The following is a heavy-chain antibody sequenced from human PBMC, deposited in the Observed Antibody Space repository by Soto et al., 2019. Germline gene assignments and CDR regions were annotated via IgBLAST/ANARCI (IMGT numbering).Heavy chain of an antibody. J-gene: IGHJ4*02. CDR2: IVVVSGNT. CDR1: GFTFISSA. Sequence: GXSVKVSCKASGFTFISSAVQWVRQARGQRLEWIGWIVVVSGNTNYAQKFQERVTITRDMSTSTAYMELSSLRSEDTAVYYCAADYYDTNGYYYDYWGQGTLVTVSS. V-gene: IGHV1-58*01. D-gene: IGHD3-22*01. CDR3: AADYYDTNGYYYDY.